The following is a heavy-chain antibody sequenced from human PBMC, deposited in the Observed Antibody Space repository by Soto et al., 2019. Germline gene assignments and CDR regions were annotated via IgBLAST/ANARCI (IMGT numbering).Heavy chain of an antibody. CDR1: GFSFSTYA. CDR3: ARPTDYSDYWRHLIDY. D-gene: IGHD4-17*01. Sequence: HPGGSLRLSCEASGFSFSTYAMHWVRQAPGKGLEWVAVISYDGSTEYYADSVKGRFTISRDNSKNTLYLQMNSPRVDDTAVYYCARPTDYSDYWRHLIDYWGQGTLVTVSS. V-gene: IGHV3-30-3*01. CDR2: ISYDGSTE. J-gene: IGHJ4*02.